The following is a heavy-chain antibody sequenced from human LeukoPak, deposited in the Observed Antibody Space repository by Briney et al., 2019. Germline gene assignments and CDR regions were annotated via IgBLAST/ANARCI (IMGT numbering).Heavy chain of an antibody. CDR2: ISGSGGST. CDR3: AKDVYSYGSNFDY. J-gene: IGHJ4*02. Sequence: GGSLRLSCAASGFTFSSYAMSWVRQAPGKGLEWVSAISGSGGSTYYADSVKGRFTISRDNSENTLYLQMNSLRAEDTAVYYCAKDVYSYGSNFDYWGQGTLVTVSS. D-gene: IGHD5-18*01. CDR1: GFTFSSYA. V-gene: IGHV3-23*01.